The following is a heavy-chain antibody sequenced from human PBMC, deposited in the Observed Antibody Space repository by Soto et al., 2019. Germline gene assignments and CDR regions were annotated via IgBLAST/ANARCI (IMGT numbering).Heavy chain of an antibody. Sequence: QVQLQQWGAGLLKSSETLSLTCAVYGGSLSDYYWSWIRQPPGKGLEWIGEINHSRSTNYNPSLKSRVTISVDTSKIQFSLKVSSVTAADTAVYYCARTPRAVAGTAGMDVWGQGTTVTVSS. V-gene: IGHV4-34*01. D-gene: IGHD6-19*01. CDR2: INHSRST. CDR1: GGSLSDYY. CDR3: ARTPRAVAGTAGMDV. J-gene: IGHJ6*02.